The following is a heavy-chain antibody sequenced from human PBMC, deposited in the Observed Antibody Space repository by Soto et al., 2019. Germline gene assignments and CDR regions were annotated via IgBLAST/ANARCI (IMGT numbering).Heavy chain of an antibody. Sequence: GGSLRLSCAASGFTFSSYGMHWVRQAPGKGLEWVAVISYDGSNKYYADSVKGRFTISRDNSKNTLYLQMNSLRAEDTAVYYCAKDSDVDTAMLPYYYYGMDVWGQGTTVTVSS. CDR2: ISYDGSNK. CDR1: GFTFSSYG. J-gene: IGHJ6*02. V-gene: IGHV3-30*18. D-gene: IGHD5-18*01. CDR3: AKDSDVDTAMLPYYYYGMDV.